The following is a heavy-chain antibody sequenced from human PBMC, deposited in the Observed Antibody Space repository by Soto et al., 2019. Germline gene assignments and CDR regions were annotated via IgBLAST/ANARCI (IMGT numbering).Heavy chain of an antibody. V-gene: IGHV3-30*18. J-gene: IGHJ4*02. CDR1: GFTFSSYG. D-gene: IGHD3-16*02. CDR3: AKEGRNDIWGSYRYTFVDY. Sequence: GGSLRLSCAASGFTFSSYGMHWVRQAPGKGLEWVAVISYDGSNKYYADSVKGRFTISRDNSKNTLYLQMNSLRAEDTAVYYCAKEGRNDIWGSYRYTFVDYWGQGTLVTVSS. CDR2: ISYDGSNK.